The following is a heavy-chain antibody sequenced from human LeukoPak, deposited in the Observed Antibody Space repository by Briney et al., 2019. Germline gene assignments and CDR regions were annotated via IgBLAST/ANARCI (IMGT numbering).Heavy chain of an antibody. CDR2: IYPGDSDT. CDR1: GYSFTSYW. D-gene: IGHD3-22*01. CDR3: ARHSDQDYYDSSGYNDDAFDI. V-gene: IGHV5-51*01. J-gene: IGHJ3*02. Sequence: PGESLKISCKGSGYSFTSYWIGWVRQMPGKGLEWMGIIYPGDSDTRYSPSFQGQVTISADKSISTAYLQWSSLKASDTAMYYCARHSDQDYYDSSGYNDDAFDIWGQGTMVTVSS.